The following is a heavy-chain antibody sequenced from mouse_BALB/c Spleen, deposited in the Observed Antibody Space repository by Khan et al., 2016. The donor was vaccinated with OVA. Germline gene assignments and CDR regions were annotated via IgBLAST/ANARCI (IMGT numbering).Heavy chain of an antibody. D-gene: IGHD1-1*01. J-gene: IGHJ2*01. CDR3: ARKNGSDFDY. CDR2: INPHIGET. V-gene: IGHV1-20*02. Sequence: VQLQQSGPELVKPGASVKISCKASGYSFTGYFMNWVMQSHGKSLEWIGRINPHIGETFYNQKFVDKATLTVDESSSTAHMELRSLASEDSAVYYCARKNGSDFDYWGQGTTLTVSS. CDR1: GYSFTGYF.